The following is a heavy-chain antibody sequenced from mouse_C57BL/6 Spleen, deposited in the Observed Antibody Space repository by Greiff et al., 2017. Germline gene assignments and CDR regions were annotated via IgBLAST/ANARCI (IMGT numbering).Heavy chain of an antibody. Sequence: VQLQQSGAELVRPGASVKLSCTASGFNIKDDYMHWVKQRPEQGLEWIGWIDPENGDTEYASKFQGKATITADTSSNTAYLQLSSLTSEDTAVYYCTTAQGRGDYYAMDYWGQGTSVTVSS. J-gene: IGHJ4*01. CDR1: GFNIKDDY. V-gene: IGHV14-4*01. CDR2: IDPENGDT. CDR3: TTAQGRGDYYAMDY. D-gene: IGHD3-2*02.